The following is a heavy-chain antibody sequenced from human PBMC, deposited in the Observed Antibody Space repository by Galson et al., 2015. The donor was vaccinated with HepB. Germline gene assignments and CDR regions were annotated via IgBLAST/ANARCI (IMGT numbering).Heavy chain of an antibody. CDR2: IYYAGST. CDR3: ARHAGSSSALDYYYYCMDV. Sequence: SETLSLTCIVSSGSISSSSYYWGWIRQPPGKGLEWIGSIYYAGSTYYNPSLKSRVTMSVDTSKNQFSLKLSSVTAADTAVYYCARHAGSSSALDYYYYCMDVWGKGTTVTVSS. V-gene: IGHV4-39*01. J-gene: IGHJ6*03. CDR1: SGSISSSSYY. D-gene: IGHD6-6*01.